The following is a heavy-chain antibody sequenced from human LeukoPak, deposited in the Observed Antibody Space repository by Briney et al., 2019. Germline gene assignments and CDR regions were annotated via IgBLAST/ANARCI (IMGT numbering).Heavy chain of an antibody. V-gene: IGHV4-30-2*01. CDR2: IFHTGHS. J-gene: IGHJ4*02. CDR1: GDSISSEGYS. Sequence: PSQTLSLTCDVSGDSISSEGYSWSWVRQPPGNGLEWIEYIFHTGHSNYNPSLKSRVTISIDRSKNQFSLKLTSVTAADTAVYYCARARESVTTSGSFFDFWGQGALVTVSS. CDR3: ARARESVTTSGSFFDF. D-gene: IGHD2-15*01.